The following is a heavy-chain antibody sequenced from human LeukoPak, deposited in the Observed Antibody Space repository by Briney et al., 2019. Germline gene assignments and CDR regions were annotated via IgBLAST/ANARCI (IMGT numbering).Heavy chain of an antibody. D-gene: IGHD3-10*01. V-gene: IGHV4-38-2*01. CDR3: AGMPLWFGELPTYYFDY. CDR2: IYHSGST. J-gene: IGHJ4*02. CDR1: GGSFSGYY. Sequence: PSETLSLTCAVYGGSFSGYYWGWIRQPPGKGLEWIGSIYHSGSTYYNPSLKSRVTISVDTSKNQFSLKLSSVTAADTAVYYCAGMPLWFGELPTYYFDYWGQGTLVTVSS.